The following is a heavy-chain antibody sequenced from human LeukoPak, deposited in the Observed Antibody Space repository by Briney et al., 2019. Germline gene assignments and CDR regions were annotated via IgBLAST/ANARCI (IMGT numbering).Heavy chain of an antibody. V-gene: IGHV1-46*01. Sequence: AASVKVSCKTSGGTFRSHIFSWVRQAPGQGLEWMGIINPSGGSTSYAQKFQGRVTMTRDTSTSTVYMELSSLRSEDTAVYYCARGRRIAVAGTPTLTDYWGQGTLVTVSS. J-gene: IGHJ4*02. CDR3: ARGRRIAVAGTPTLTDY. D-gene: IGHD6-19*01. CDR2: INPSGGST. CDR1: GGTFRSHI.